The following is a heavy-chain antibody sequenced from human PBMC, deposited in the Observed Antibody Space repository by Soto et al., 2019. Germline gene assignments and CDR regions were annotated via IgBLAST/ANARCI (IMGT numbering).Heavy chain of an antibody. CDR2: IIPIFGTA. D-gene: IGHD4-17*01. Sequence: QVQLVQSGAEVKKPGSSVKVSCKASGGTFSSYAISWVRQAPGQGLEWMGGIIPIFGTANYAQKFQGRVTITADESTSTAYMELSSLRSEDTAVYYCARVWDHGDSPFIGDAFDIWGQGTMVTVSS. J-gene: IGHJ3*02. CDR1: GGTFSSYA. V-gene: IGHV1-69*01. CDR3: ARVWDHGDSPFIGDAFDI.